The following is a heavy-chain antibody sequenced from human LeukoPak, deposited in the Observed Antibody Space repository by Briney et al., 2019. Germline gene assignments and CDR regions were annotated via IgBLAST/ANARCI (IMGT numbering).Heavy chain of an antibody. Sequence: GGSLRLSCAASGFTFSSFGMHWVRQTPGKGLEWVTFIHNYETTEYYADSVKGRFTISRDNSKNTVYLQMNSLRVEDAAVYYCAKDDPTGRYLWGQGTLVTVSS. CDR2: IHNYETTE. V-gene: IGHV3-30*02. D-gene: IGHD1-26*01. J-gene: IGHJ4*02. CDR3: AKDDPTGRYL. CDR1: GFTFSSFG.